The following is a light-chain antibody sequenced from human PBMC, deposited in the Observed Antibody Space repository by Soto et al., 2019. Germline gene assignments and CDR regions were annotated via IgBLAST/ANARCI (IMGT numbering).Light chain of an antibody. CDR3: SSSALTSTLAL. J-gene: IGLJ2*01. CDR2: EVT. CDR1: STDVGDSNY. V-gene: IGLV2-14*01. Sequence: QSVLTQPASVSESPGQSITISCTGTSTDVGDSNYVSWYQQHPGKAPKLLIFEVTHRPSGVSNRFSGSKSGNTASLTISGLQAEDEADYYCSSSALTSTLALFGGRTKLTVL.